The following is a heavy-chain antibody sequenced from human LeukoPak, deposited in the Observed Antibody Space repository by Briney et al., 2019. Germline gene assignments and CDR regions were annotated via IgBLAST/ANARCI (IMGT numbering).Heavy chain of an antibody. D-gene: IGHD4-17*01. CDR2: VCHSGSS. J-gene: IGHJ3*02. CDR1: GSSISSHYC. Sequence: SETLSLTCSVSGSSISSHYCWGWIRQPPGKGLEWIGNVCHSGSSFYNPSLKSRLAISIDTSKNEFSLKLTSLTAADTAVYYCARRATVTTTFDIWGQGTMVTVSS. V-gene: IGHV4-38-2*02. CDR3: ARRATVTTTFDI.